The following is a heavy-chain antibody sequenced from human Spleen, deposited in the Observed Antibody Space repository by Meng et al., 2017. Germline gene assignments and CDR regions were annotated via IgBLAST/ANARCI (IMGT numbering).Heavy chain of an antibody. Sequence: GESLKISCSASGFIFSSYWMHWVRQAPGKGLVWVSRINSDASTTTYADSVKGRFTISRDNAKNSLYLQMNSVRAEDTAVYYCAGGTGWLADNWGQGTLVTVSS. D-gene: IGHD6-19*01. CDR2: INSDASTT. J-gene: IGHJ4*02. V-gene: IGHV3-74*01. CDR3: AGGTGWLADN. CDR1: GFIFSSYW.